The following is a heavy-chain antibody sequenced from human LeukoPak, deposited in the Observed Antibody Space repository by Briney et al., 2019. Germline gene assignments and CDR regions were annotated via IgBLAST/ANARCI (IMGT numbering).Heavy chain of an antibody. CDR3: ARGGEGLL. D-gene: IGHD2-15*01. Sequence: PGGSLRLSCAASGFTFENYYLHWVRHAPGMGLVWVSRINYDGSVKTYADSVKGRFTISRDNAKHTLYLQMSSLRAEDTAMYYCARGGEGLLWGQGILVTVSS. CDR2: INYDGSVK. CDR1: GFTFENYY. J-gene: IGHJ4*02. V-gene: IGHV3-74*01.